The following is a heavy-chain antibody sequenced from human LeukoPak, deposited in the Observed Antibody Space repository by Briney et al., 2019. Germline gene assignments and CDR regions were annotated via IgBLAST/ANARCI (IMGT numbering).Heavy chain of an antibody. CDR1: GFTFSSYA. Sequence: GRSLRLSCAASGFTFSSYAMSWVRQAPGKGLEWASIIFSGGSTYYADSVKGRFTISRDNSKNTLYLQMNSLRAEDTAVYYCAREAVTRSYFDYWGQGTLVTVSS. CDR2: IFSGGST. CDR3: AREAVTRSYFDY. J-gene: IGHJ4*02. V-gene: IGHV3-53*01. D-gene: IGHD4-17*01.